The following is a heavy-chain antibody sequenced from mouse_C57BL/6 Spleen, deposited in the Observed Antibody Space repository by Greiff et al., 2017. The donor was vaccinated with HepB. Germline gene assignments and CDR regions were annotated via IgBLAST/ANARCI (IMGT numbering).Heavy chain of an antibody. J-gene: IGHJ3*01. D-gene: IGHD2-3*01. V-gene: IGHV1-50*01. CDR3: ARGEDGYYVGWFAY. CDR1: GYTFTSYW. CDR2: IDPSDSYT. Sequence: QVQLQQPGAELVKPGASVKLSCKASGYTFTSYWMQWVKQRPGQGLEWIGEIDPSDSYTNYNQKFKGKATLTVDTSSSTAYMQLSSLTSEDSAVYYCARGEDGYYVGWFAYWGQGTLVTVSA.